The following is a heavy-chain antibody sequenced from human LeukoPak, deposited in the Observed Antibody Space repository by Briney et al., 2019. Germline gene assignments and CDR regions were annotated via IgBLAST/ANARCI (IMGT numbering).Heavy chain of an antibody. V-gene: IGHV3-7*05. CDR3: ARDSRDIAWYFDF. J-gene: IGHJ4*02. CDR2: IKQDGSEK. D-gene: IGHD2-15*01. CDR1: GFTFSSYW. Sequence: GGSLRLSCAASGFTFSSYWMTWVRQAPGKGLEWVANIKQDGSEKYYVDSVKGRFTISRDNAKNSLYLQMNSLRAEDTAVYYCARDSRDIAWYFDFWGQGTLVTVSS.